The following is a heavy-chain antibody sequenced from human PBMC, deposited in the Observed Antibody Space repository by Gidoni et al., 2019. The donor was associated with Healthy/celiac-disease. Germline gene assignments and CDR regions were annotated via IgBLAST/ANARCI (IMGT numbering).Heavy chain of an antibody. J-gene: IGHJ2*01. V-gene: IGHV1-69*06. Sequence: QVQLVQSGAEVKKPGSSVKVSCKASGGTFRSYAISWVRQAPGQGLEWMGGIIPIFGTANYAQKFQGRVTITADKSTSTAYMELSSLRSEDTAVYYCATDYGDLTANWYFDLWGRGTLVTVSS. CDR2: IIPIFGTA. D-gene: IGHD4-17*01. CDR1: GGTFRSYA. CDR3: ATDYGDLTANWYFDL.